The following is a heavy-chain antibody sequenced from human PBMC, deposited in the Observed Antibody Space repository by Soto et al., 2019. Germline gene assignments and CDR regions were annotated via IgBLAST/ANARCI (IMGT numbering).Heavy chain of an antibody. Sequence: HVQLVQSGAEVKRPGASVKVSCKAPGDTFTSYYLNWVRQAPGQGLEWMGVINPHGGSTKYAQKFQGRITMTRDTSRSTVYMELSSLRSDETAIYYCARSSGGNFGIIIEGSNWFDPWGQGTLVTVSS. V-gene: IGHV1-46*01. CDR3: ARSSGGNFGIIIEGSNWFDP. CDR2: INPHGGST. CDR1: GDTFTSYY. D-gene: IGHD3-3*01. J-gene: IGHJ5*02.